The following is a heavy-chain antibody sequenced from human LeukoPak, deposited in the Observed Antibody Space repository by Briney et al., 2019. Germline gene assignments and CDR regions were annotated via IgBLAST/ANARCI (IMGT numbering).Heavy chain of an antibody. V-gene: IGHV3-21*01. D-gene: IGHD2-2*01. Sequence: GGSLRLSXAASGFTFSNYNMNWVRQAPGKGLEWLASISGSSQYIDYSDSLKGRFTISRDNAKNSLYLQMDSLRAEDTAVYFCARDRQTSCSSSTCSVDHFDYWGQGTLVTVSS. CDR1: GFTFSNYN. J-gene: IGHJ4*02. CDR3: ARDRQTSCSSSTCSVDHFDY. CDR2: ISGSSQYI.